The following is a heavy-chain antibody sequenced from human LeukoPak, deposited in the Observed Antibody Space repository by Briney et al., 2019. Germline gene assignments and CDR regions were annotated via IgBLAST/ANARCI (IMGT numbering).Heavy chain of an antibody. Sequence: PSETLSLTCAVYGGSFSGYYWSWIRQPPRKGLEWIGEINHSGSTNYNPSLKSRVTISVDTSKNQFSLKLTSVTAADTAVYYCARDKGSGSYDYWGQGTLVTVSS. D-gene: IGHD1-26*01. CDR1: GGSFSGYY. CDR2: INHSGST. J-gene: IGHJ4*02. CDR3: ARDKGSGSYDY. V-gene: IGHV4-34*01.